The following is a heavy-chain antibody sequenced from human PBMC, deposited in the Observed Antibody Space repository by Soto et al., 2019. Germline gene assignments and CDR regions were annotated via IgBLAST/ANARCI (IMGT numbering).Heavy chain of an antibody. D-gene: IGHD3-10*01. CDR1: GDTFNFYS. CDR3: ASGYGWGYRPFDS. Sequence: QVQLVQSGAEVKRPGSSVKVSCKASGDTFNFYSINWVRQAPGLGLEWMGRVNPIVSMSNYAQKFQGRVTRTAKKSTSTPYLELGSRRSEETAIYSGASGYGWGYRPFDSGGRGALATVPS. V-gene: IGHV1-69*02. CDR2: VNPIVSMS. J-gene: IGHJ4*02.